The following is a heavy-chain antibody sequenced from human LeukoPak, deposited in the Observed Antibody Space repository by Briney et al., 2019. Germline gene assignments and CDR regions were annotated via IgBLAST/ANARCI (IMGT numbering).Heavy chain of an antibody. Sequence: GGSLRLSCTVSGLTFRSFWMSWVRQAPGKGLEWVANINQEGTERYFVDSVRGRFTISRDNAKNSLYLQMNSLRAEDTAVYYCARDTPIQPTCYFDYWGQGTLVIVSS. D-gene: IGHD5-18*01. CDR2: INQEGTER. V-gene: IGHV3-7*01. CDR3: ARDTPIQPTCYFDY. J-gene: IGHJ4*02. CDR1: GLTFRSFW.